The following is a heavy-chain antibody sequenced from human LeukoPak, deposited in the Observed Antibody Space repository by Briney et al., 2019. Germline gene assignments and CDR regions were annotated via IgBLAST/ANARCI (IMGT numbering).Heavy chain of an antibody. D-gene: IGHD2-2*01. V-gene: IGHV1-69*01. CDR1: GGTFSSYT. CDR3: ARDPAVVVVPAATYYYYGMDV. Sequence: SVKVSCKSSGGTFSSYTFSWVRQAPGQGLEWMGGIIPIFGTANYAQKFQGRVTITADESTSTAYMELSSLRSEDTAVYYCARDPAVVVVPAATYYYYGMDVWGKGTTVTVSS. J-gene: IGHJ6*04. CDR2: IIPIFGTA.